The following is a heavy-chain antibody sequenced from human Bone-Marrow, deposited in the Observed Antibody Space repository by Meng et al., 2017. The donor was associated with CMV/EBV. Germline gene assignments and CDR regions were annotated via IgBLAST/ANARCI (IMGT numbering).Heavy chain of an antibody. CDR3: AHVEVVVVPAAPNYYYYGMDA. V-gene: IGHV1-69*05. D-gene: IGHD2-2*01. CDR1: RGTFSSYA. J-gene: IGHJ6*02. CDR2: IIPIFGTA. Sequence: SVKVSCKASRGTFSSYAISWVRQAPGQGLEWMGGIIPIFGTANYAQKFQGRVTITTDESTSTAYKELSSLRSEDTAVYYCAHVEVVVVPAAPNYYYYGMDAWGQGTTVTFSS.